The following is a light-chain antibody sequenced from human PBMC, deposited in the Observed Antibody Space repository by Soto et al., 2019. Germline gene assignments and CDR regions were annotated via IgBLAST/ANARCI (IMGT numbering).Light chain of an antibody. CDR3: QQYCSYPRT. J-gene: IGKJ1*01. V-gene: IGKV1-8*01. CDR2: AAS. CDR1: QGITSY. Sequence: AIRLTQSPSSLSASVGDSVTINCRASQGITSYLAWYQQKPGKAPKLLIYAASTWQSGVPSRFSGSGSGTDFTLTISCLQSEDFATYYCQQYCSYPRTFGQGTKV.